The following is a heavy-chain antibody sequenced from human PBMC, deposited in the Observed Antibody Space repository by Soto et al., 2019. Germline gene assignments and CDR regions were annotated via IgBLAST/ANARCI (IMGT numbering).Heavy chain of an antibody. CDR3: AKSKLGSDAFDI. CDR2: ISGSGGST. D-gene: IGHD7-27*01. Sequence: SGGSLRLSCAASGFTFNSYAMSWVRQAPGKGLEWVSTISGSGGSTYYADSVKGRFTISRDNSKNTLYLQMNSLRAEDTAVYYCAKSKLGSDAFDIWGQGTMVTVSS. V-gene: IGHV3-23*01. CDR1: GFTFNSYA. J-gene: IGHJ3*02.